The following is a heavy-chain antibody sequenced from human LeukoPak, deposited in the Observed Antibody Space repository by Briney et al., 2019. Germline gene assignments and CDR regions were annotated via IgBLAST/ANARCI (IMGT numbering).Heavy chain of an antibody. Sequence: ASVKVSCKASGYTFTGYYMHWVRQAPGQGLEWMGWINPNSGGTNYAQKFQGRVTMTRDTSISTAYMELSRLRSDDTAVYYCAREVRATSFFWDCWGQGTLVTVSS. CDR1: GYTFTGYY. CDR3: AREVRATSFFWDC. D-gene: IGHD1-26*01. CDR2: INPNSGGT. V-gene: IGHV1-2*02. J-gene: IGHJ4*02.